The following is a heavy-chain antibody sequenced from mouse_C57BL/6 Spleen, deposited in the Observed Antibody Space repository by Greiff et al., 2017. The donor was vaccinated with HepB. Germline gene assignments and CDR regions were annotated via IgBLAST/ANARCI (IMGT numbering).Heavy chain of an antibody. V-gene: IGHV1-80*01. CDR3: ARSDGYYEDY. CDR2: IYPGDGDT. CDR1: GYAFSSYW. D-gene: IGHD2-3*01. Sequence: VMLVESGAELVKPGASVKISCKASGYAFSSYWMNWVKQRPGKGLEWIGQIYPGDGDTNYNGKFKGKATLTADKSSSTAYMQLSSLTSEDSAVYFCARSDGYYEDYWGQGTTLTVSS. J-gene: IGHJ2*01.